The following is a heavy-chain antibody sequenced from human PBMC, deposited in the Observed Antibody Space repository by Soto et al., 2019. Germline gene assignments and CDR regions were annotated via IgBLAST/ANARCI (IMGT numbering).Heavy chain of an antibody. CDR1: GASLSTYY. D-gene: IGHD3-16*02. V-gene: IGHV4-4*07. CDR3: AIESVSGTYRFDS. J-gene: IGHJ4*02. Sequence: QVQLQESGPGLVRPSEPLSLTCTVSGASLSTYYWSWIRQPAGERLEWIGRIHDTGRTNYNPSLKSRVTMSVDTSKNQFSLRVNSVTASDTAVYYCAIESVSGTYRFDSWGQGTLVTVSS. CDR2: IHDTGRT.